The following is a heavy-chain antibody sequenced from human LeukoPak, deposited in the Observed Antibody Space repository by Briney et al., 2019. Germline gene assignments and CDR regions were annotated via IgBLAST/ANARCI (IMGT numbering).Heavy chain of an antibody. J-gene: IGHJ6*03. V-gene: IGHV1-69*06. CDR1: GGTFSSYA. Sequence: ASVKVSCKASGGTFSSYAISWVRQAPGQGLEWMGGIIPIFGTANYAQKFQGRVTITADKSTSTAYMELSSLRSEDTAVYYCARVHGMVRGVIMKGYYYYMDVWGKGTTVTVSS. CDR3: ARVHGMVRGVIMKGYYYYMDV. D-gene: IGHD3-10*01. CDR2: IIPIFGTA.